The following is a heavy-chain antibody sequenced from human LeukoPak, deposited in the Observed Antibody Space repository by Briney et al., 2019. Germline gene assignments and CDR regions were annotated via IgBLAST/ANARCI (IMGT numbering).Heavy chain of an antibody. CDR2: IKSKTDGGTT. Sequence: GGSLRLSCAASGFTFREAWMRWVRQAPGKGLAWVGRIKSKTDGGTTDYAPHEKSRFTMSRDDSKNTVSLQMHSLKTEDTAVSYCTTDLDWGIVGANDFWGQGTRVTVSS. J-gene: IGHJ4*02. CDR1: GFTFREAW. D-gene: IGHD1-26*01. V-gene: IGHV3-15*01. CDR3: TTDLDWGIVGANDF.